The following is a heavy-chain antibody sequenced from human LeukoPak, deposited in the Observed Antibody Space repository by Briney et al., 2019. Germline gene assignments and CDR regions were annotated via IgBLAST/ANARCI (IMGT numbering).Heavy chain of an antibody. V-gene: IGHV3-30*02. CDR3: AKDLKYQLLHWFDP. Sequence: AGGSLRLSCAASGFTFSSYGMHWVRQAPGKGLEWVAFIRYDGSNKYYADSVKGRFTISRDNSKNTLYLQMNSLRAEDTAVYYCAKDLKYQLLHWFDPWGQGTLVTVSS. CDR2: IRYDGSNK. J-gene: IGHJ5*02. CDR1: GFTFSSYG. D-gene: IGHD2-2*01.